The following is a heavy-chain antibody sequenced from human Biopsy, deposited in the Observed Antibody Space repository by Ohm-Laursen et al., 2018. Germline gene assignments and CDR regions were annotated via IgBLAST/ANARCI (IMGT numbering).Heavy chain of an antibody. CDR1: GDSVTKYY. J-gene: IGHJ2*01. CDR3: ASAGYNPDWNFDL. D-gene: IGHD5-24*01. Sequence: SDTLSLTCIVSGDSVTKYYWSWIRQPPGKGLEWIGHIYYSVMTNYNPSLQSRVSISVDTSRNQVSLTLSPVTAADTAVYYCASAGYNPDWNFDLWGRGTRVTVSS. CDR2: IYYSVMT. V-gene: IGHV4-59*02.